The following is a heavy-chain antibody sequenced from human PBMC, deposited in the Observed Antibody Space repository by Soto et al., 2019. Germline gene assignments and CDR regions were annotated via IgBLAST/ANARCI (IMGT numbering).Heavy chain of an antibody. CDR1: GYTFTSYG. J-gene: IGHJ6*02. CDR2: ISAYNGNT. CDR3: AREWYCSSTSCYAYYYYGMDV. Sequence: QVQLVQSGAEVKKPGASVKVSCKASGYTFTSYGITWVRQAPGQGLEWMRWISAYNGNTNYAQKLQDRVTITTDTSTSTAYMELRSLRSDDTAVYYCAREWYCSSTSCYAYYYYGMDVWGQGTTVTVSS. V-gene: IGHV1-18*01. D-gene: IGHD2-2*01.